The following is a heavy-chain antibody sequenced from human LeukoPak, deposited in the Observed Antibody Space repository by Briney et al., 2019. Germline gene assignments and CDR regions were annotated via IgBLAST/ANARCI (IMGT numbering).Heavy chain of an antibody. CDR1: GDSVSDNNIS. V-gene: IGHV6-1*01. J-gene: IGHJ3*02. CDR3: VRDPSSKYAFDI. Sequence: SQTLSLTCDISGDSVSDNNISWNWIRQSPSRGLEWLGRTYYRSTWYSDYADSVQSRITIKADTSRNQVSLQLNSVTPDDTAVYYCVRDPSSKYAFDICGQGTMVIVSS. CDR2: TYYRSTWYS.